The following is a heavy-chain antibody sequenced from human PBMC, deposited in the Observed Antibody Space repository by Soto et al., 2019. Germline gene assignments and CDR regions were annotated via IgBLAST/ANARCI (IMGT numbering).Heavy chain of an antibody. CDR2: IYQSGST. CDR3: SIDPRDGYDFEY. V-gene: IGHV4-30-2*01. Sequence: PSETLSLTCAVSGDSISSGGYSWTWIRRPPGKGLEWIGHIYQSGSTLYNPSLESRVTISVDKSKNQFSLELSSVTAADTAVYYCSIDPRDGYDFEYRGQGILVTVSS. D-gene: IGHD5-12*01. CDR1: GDSISSGGYS. J-gene: IGHJ4*02.